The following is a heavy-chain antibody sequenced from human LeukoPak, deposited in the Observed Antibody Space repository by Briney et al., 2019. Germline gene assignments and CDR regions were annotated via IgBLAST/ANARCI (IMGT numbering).Heavy chain of an antibody. CDR1: GGSFSGYY. CDR3: ARGVDYYGV. J-gene: IGHJ4*02. CDR2: INHSGRT. V-gene: IGHV4-34*01. Sequence: SETLSLTCAVYGGSFSGYYWNWIRQPPGKGLEWIGEINHSGRTNYNPSLESRVTISVDTSKKQFSLKLSSVTAADTAVYYCARGVDYYGVWGQGTLVTVSS. D-gene: IGHD3-10*01.